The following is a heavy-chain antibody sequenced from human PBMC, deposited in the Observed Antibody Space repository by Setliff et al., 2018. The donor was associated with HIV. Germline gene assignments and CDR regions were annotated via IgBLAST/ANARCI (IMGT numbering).Heavy chain of an antibody. D-gene: IGHD1-26*01. Sequence: ASVKVSCKASGGTFSSYAISWVRQAPGQGLEWMGMINPSGSITNYAQKFQGRLTLTRDTSMSTVYMELNSLKSEDTAIYYCAREPPRRRGTVAEDYWGQGTLVTVS. CDR1: GGTFSSYA. CDR3: AREPPRRRGTVAEDY. CDR2: INPSGSIT. V-gene: IGHV1-46*01. J-gene: IGHJ4*02.